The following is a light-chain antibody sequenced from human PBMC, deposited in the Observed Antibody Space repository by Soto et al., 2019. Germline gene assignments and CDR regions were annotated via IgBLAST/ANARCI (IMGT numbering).Light chain of an antibody. Sequence: EIVLTQSPGTLSLSPGERASLSCRASQSVSSTYLAWYQQKPGQAPRLLIYATSTRATGIPDRFSGSGSGTDFTLTISRLEPEDFAVYYCQQYGSSLWTFSQGTKVEIK. CDR3: QQYGSSLWT. J-gene: IGKJ1*01. CDR2: ATS. CDR1: QSVSSTY. V-gene: IGKV3-20*01.